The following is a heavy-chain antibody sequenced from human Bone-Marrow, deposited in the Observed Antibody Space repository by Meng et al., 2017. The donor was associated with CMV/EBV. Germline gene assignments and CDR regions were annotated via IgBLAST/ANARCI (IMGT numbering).Heavy chain of an antibody. CDR1: GGTFSSYA. D-gene: IGHD6-13*01. CDR3: ARGEGYSSSWSDPFDY. Sequence: RGQSWPEVKKPGSSGKASCKASGGTFSSYAISWGRQAPGQGLEWMGGIIPIFGTANYAQKFQGRVTITADESTSTAYMELSSLRSEDTAVYYCARGEGYSSSWSDPFDYWGQGTLVTVSS. J-gene: IGHJ4*02. CDR2: IIPIFGTA. V-gene: IGHV1-69*01.